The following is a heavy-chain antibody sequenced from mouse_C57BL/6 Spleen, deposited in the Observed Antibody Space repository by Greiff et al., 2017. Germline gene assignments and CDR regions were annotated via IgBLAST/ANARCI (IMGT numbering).Heavy chain of an antibody. D-gene: IGHD1-1*01. V-gene: IGHV3-6*01. CDR3: ARECYDGSSYFAY. Sequence: EVQLVESGPGLVKPSQSLSLTCSVTGYSITSGYYWNWIRQFPGNKLEWMGYISYDGSNNYNASLKNLISLTRDTSKNQFFLKLNSVTTEDTATYYCARECYDGSSYFAYWGQGTLVTVSA. J-gene: IGHJ3*01. CDR1: GYSITSGYY. CDR2: ISYDGSN.